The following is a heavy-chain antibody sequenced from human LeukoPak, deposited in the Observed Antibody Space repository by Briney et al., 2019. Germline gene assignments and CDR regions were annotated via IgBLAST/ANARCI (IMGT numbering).Heavy chain of an antibody. Sequence: SQTLSLTCTVSGGSISSGSNYWSWIPQPAGKGRDWIVRIYTSANTNCNPTLKSRLTISVDTSKNQFSLTMNYVNAAHTAVYYCVRDPHPKYYYGSGSYHRRAMYVRGPGTTVTASS. CDR1: GGSISSGSNY. D-gene: IGHD3-10*01. V-gene: IGHV4-61*02. CDR3: VRDPHPKYYYGSGSYHRRAMYV. J-gene: IGHJ6*01. CDR2: IYTSANT.